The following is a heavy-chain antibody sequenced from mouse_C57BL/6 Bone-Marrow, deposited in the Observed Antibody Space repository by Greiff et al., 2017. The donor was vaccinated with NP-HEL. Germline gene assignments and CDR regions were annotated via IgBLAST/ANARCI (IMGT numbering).Heavy chain of an antibody. CDR1: GFTFSNYW. J-gene: IGHJ3*01. V-gene: IGHV6-3*01. Sequence: EVMLVESGGGLVQPGGSMKLSCVASGFTFSNYWMNWVRQSPEKGLEWVAQIRLKSDNYATHYAESVKGRFTISRDDSKSSVYLQMNNLRAEDTGIYYCTQMTAQGFAYWGQGTLVTVSA. CDR3: TQMTAQGFAY. D-gene: IGHD3-2*02. CDR2: IRLKSDNYAT.